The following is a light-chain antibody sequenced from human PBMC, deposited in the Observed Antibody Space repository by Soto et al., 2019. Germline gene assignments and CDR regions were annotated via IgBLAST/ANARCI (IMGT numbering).Light chain of an antibody. J-gene: IGKJ5*01. CDR3: QQSHPPPT. CDR1: QSITRY. CDR2: AAS. V-gene: IGKV1-39*01. Sequence: DIQMTQSPSSLSASVGDRVTITCRASQSITRYLNWYQQKPGKAPKLLIYAASSLQSGVPSRFSGSGSGADFTLTISSLPHEDSATYYCQQSHPPPTFGEGTRVEIK.